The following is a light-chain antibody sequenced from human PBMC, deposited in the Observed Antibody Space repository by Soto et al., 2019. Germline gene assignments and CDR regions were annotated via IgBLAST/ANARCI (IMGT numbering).Light chain of an antibody. CDR2: AAS. CDR3: QRYNNAHRT. J-gene: IGKJ1*01. Sequence: DIQMTQSQSSLSGAVGDSVTITCRASQGISNYLAWYQQRPGKAPTLLIYAASTLQSGVPSRFSGSGSGTDFTLTISSLQPEEVATYYFQRYNNAHRTFGQGTNVEIK. CDR1: QGISNY. V-gene: IGKV1-27*01.